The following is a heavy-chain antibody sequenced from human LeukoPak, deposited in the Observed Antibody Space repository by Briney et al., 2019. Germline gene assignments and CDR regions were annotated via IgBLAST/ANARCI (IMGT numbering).Heavy chain of an antibody. CDR3: ARYYGSGSYVTGGMDV. D-gene: IGHD3-10*01. J-gene: IGHJ6*02. V-gene: IGHV3-48*03. CDR1: GLTFSSYE. CDR2: ISTGGSTT. Sequence: QPGGSLRLSCAASGLTFSSYEMSWVRQAPGKGLEWLSYISTGGSTTHYADSVKGRFTMSRDSVKNSLYLQMNSLRAEDTAVYYCARYYGSGSYVTGGMDVWGQGTTVTVSS.